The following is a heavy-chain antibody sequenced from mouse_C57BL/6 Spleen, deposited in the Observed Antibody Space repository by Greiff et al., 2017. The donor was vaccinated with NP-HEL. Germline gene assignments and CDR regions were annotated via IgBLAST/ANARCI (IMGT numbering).Heavy chain of an antibody. D-gene: IGHD1-1*01. CDR2: IYPGDGDT. V-gene: IGHV1-80*01. J-gene: IGHJ2*01. CDR3: AREGLVTTVYYFDY. CDR1: GYAFSSYW. Sequence: VQLQESGAELVKPGASVKISCKASGYAFSSYWMNWVKQRPGKGLEWIGQIYPGDGDTNYNGKFKGKATLTADKSSSTAYMQLSSLTSEDSAVYFCAREGLVTTVYYFDYWGQGTTLTVSS.